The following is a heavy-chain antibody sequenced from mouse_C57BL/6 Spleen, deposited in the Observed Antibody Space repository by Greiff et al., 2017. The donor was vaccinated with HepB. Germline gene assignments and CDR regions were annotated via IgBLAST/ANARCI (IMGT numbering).Heavy chain of an antibody. V-gene: IGHV5-17*01. D-gene: IGHD2-3*01. CDR1: GFTFSDYG. CDR2: ISSGSSTI. J-gene: IGHJ3*01. CDR3: ARGGDGYYFLFAY. Sequence: EVHLVESGGGLVKPGGSLKLSCAASGFTFSDYGMHWVRQAPEKGLEWVAYISSGSSTIYYADTVKGRFTISRDNAKNTLFLQMTSLRSEDTAMYYIARGGDGYYFLFAYWGQGTLVTVSA.